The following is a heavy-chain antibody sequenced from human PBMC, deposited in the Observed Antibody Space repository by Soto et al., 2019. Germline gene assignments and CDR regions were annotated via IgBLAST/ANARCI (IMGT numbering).Heavy chain of an antibody. V-gene: IGHV4-59*01. D-gene: IGHD3-10*01. Sequence: SETLSLTCTVSGGSISSYYWSWIRRPPGKGLEWIGYIYNSGSTHSNPSLQSRVTISVDTSKNQFSLKLSSVTAADTGIYYCARARIAMVREVIKYNMDVWGQGTTVTVSS. CDR3: ARARIAMVREVIKYNMDV. CDR2: IYNSGST. J-gene: IGHJ6*02. CDR1: GGSISSYY.